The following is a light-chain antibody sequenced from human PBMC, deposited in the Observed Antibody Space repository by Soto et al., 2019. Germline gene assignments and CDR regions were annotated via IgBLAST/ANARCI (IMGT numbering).Light chain of an antibody. V-gene: IGKV3-15*01. Sequence: RVMTQSPATLSLSPGERVTLFCRASQCISTRLAWYQHKPGQAPRLLISGASSGATGIPPRFTGSGSGTDFTLTVNSLQSEDIAVYYCQQYHNWPVPFGGGAKV. CDR1: QCISTR. CDR2: GAS. J-gene: IGKJ4*01. CDR3: QQYHNWPVP.